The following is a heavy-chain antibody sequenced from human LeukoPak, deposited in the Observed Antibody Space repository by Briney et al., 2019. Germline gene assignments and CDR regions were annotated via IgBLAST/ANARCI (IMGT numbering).Heavy chain of an antibody. CDR2: ISAYNGNT. Sequence: GASVKVSCKASGYTFTSYGISWVRQAPGQGLEWMGWISAYNGNTNYAQKLQGRVTMTTDTSMSTAYMELRSLRSDDTAVYYCARVYYDSSGYYYRRFDYWGQGTLVTVSS. J-gene: IGHJ4*02. D-gene: IGHD3-22*01. V-gene: IGHV1-18*01. CDR1: GYTFTSYG. CDR3: ARVYYDSSGYYYRRFDY.